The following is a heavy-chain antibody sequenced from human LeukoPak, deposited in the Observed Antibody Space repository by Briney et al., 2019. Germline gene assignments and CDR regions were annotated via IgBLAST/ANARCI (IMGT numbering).Heavy chain of an antibody. CDR3: ARGNDILTGYYHGGGSNL. Sequence: PGGSLRLSCAASGFTFSSYWMSWVRQAPGKGLEWVANIKQDGSEKYYVDSVKGRFTISRDNAKNSLYLQMNSLRAEDTAVYYCARGNDILTGYYHGGGSNLWGQGTLVTVSS. D-gene: IGHD3-9*01. J-gene: IGHJ5*02. V-gene: IGHV3-7*01. CDR1: GFTFSSYW. CDR2: IKQDGSEK.